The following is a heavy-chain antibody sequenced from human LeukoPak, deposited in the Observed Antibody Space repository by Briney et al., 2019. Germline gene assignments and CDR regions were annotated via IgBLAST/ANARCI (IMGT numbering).Heavy chain of an antibody. Sequence: SETLSLTCAVYGGSFSSYYWSWIRQPPGKGLEWIGYIYYSGSTNYNPSLKSRVTISVDTSKNQFSLKLSSVTAADTAVYYCARQSSSGSYYYYYYGMDVWGQGTTVTVSS. D-gene: IGHD1-26*01. CDR3: ARQSSSGSYYYYYYGMDV. V-gene: IGHV4-59*08. J-gene: IGHJ6*02. CDR2: IYYSGST. CDR1: GGSFSSYY.